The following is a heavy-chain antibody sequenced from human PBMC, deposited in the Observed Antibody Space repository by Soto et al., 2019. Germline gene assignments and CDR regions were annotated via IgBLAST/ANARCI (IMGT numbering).Heavy chain of an antibody. D-gene: IGHD3-10*01. CDR1: EFTFLRYR. CDR3: ARYGSGKNYYYYYYMDV. V-gene: IGHV3-21*01. J-gene: IGHJ6*03. Sequence: GGSLRLSCAAFEFTFLRYRLNGVRQATRKGLEWVSSISSSSRYIYYADSVKGRFTISRDNAKNSLYLQMNSLRAEDTAVYYCARYGSGKNYYYYYYMDVWGKGTTVTVSS. CDR2: ISSSSRYI.